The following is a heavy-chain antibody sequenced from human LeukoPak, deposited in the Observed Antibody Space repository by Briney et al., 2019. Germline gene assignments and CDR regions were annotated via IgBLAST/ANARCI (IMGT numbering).Heavy chain of an antibody. CDR2: ISAYNGNT. J-gene: IGHJ6*03. D-gene: IGHD5-18*01. V-gene: IGHV1-18*01. CDR3: ARDDEYSYGPYYYYYYMDV. Sequence: ASVKVSCKASGYTFTDYGISWVRQAPGRGLEWMGWISAYNGNTNYAQKFQGRVIMTTDTSTSIAYMELRSLRAEDTAVYYCARDDEYSYGPYYYYYYMDVWGKGTTVTVSS. CDR1: GYTFTDYG.